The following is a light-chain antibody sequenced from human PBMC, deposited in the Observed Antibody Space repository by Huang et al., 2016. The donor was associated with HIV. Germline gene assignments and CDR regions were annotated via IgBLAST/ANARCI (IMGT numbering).Light chain of an antibody. CDR3: QQASSLPWT. Sequence: DIRMTQSPSSLSASLGARVTITCRASQTIRHHLNWYHQRVGKAPRLRIQSATNLYYGVSSKFRGSGCGTDFTLTINNVQREDSGMYYCQQASSLPWTFGLGTKLDIK. CDR2: SAT. V-gene: IGKV1-39*01. CDR1: QTIRHH. J-gene: IGKJ3*01.